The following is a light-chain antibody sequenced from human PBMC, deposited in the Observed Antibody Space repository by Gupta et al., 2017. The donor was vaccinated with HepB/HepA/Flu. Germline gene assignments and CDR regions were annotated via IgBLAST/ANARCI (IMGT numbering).Light chain of an antibody. CDR2: EVS. V-gene: IGLV2-23*02. Sequence: QSPLTQPASVSGSPGQSTTISCTGTSSDVGSYNLVSWYQQHPGKAPKLMIYEVSKRPSGVSNRFSGSKSGNTASLTISGLQAEDEADYYCCSYAGSSTSKVFGGGTKLTVL. CDR1: SSDVGSYNL. CDR3: CSYAGSSTSKV. J-gene: IGLJ3*02.